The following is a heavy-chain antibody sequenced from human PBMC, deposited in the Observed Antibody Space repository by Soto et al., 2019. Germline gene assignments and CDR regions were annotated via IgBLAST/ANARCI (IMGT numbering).Heavy chain of an antibody. Sequence: GESLKISCKGSGYSFTSYWISWVRQMPGKGLEWMGRIDPSDSYTNYSPSFQGHVTISADKSISTAYLQWSSLKASDTAMYYCARNLSYYDISGYHLCGQVTLVTVSS. CDR3: ARNLSYYDISGYHL. J-gene: IGHJ5*02. D-gene: IGHD3-22*01. CDR1: GYSFTSYW. V-gene: IGHV5-10-1*01. CDR2: IDPSDSYT.